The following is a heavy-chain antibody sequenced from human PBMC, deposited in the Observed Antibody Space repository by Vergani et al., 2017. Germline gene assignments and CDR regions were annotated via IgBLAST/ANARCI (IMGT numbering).Heavy chain of an antibody. D-gene: IGHD1-1*01. V-gene: IGHV3-48*01. CDR3: ATKSCGTPGCQIGYFRE. Sequence: EVQLVESGGGLVQPGGSLTLSCAASGFSFSIYGMNWVRQAPGKGLEWVSYISGSSSDISYADSVKGRFTISRDNAKNSLYLQMNSLRAEDTALYYCATKSCGTPGCQIGYFREWGQGTLVTVSS. J-gene: IGHJ1*01. CDR1: GFSFSIYG. CDR2: ISGSSSDI.